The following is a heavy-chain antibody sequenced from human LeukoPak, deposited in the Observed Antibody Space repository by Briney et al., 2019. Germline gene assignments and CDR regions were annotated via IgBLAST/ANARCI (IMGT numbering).Heavy chain of an antibody. D-gene: IGHD4-23*01. CDR3: ARARSVGPPTGFDQ. CDR1: GFTFSRFA. Sequence: PGGSLRLSCAASGFTFSRFAMHWVRQAPGKGLEWVAVISNDASHKIYADSVQGRFTISRDNSKNTLSLQMDTLRREDTAVYYCARARSVGPPTGFDQWGQGTPVTVSS. J-gene: IGHJ4*02. CDR2: ISNDASHK. V-gene: IGHV3-30*04.